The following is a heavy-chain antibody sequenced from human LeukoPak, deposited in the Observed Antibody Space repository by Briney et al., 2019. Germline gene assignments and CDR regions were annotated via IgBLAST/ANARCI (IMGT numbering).Heavy chain of an antibody. V-gene: IGHV3-23*01. D-gene: IGHD5-18*01. J-gene: IGHJ4*02. CDR3: AKPATAMVTLGHDY. CDR2: ISGSGGST. CDR1: GFTFSSYA. Sequence: GGSLRLSCAASGFTFSSYAMSWVRQVPGKGLEWVSAISGSGGSTYYADSVKGRFTISRDNSKNTLYVQMNSLRAEDTAIYYCAKPATAMVTLGHDYWGQGTLVTVSS.